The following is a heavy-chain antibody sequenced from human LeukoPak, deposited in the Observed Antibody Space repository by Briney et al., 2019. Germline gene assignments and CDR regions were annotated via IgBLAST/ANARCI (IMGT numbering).Heavy chain of an antibody. Sequence: SETLSLTCTVSGGSISSYYWSWIRQPPGKGLEWIGYIYYSGSTNYNPSLKSRVTISVDTSKNQFSLKMNSVTAADTAMYYCARSYCSGTTCYLYYFDYWGQGTLVTVSS. J-gene: IGHJ4*02. D-gene: IGHD2-2*01. CDR2: IYYSGST. CDR3: ARSYCSGTTCYLYYFDY. V-gene: IGHV4-59*01. CDR1: GGSISSYY.